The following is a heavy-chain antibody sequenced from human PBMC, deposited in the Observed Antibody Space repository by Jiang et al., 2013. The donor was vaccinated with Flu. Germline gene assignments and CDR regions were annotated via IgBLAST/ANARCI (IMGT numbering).Heavy chain of an antibody. CDR1: GYTFTSYG. V-gene: IGHV1-18*01. D-gene: IGHD2-8*01. Sequence: AEVKKPGASVKVSCKTSGYTFTSYGISWVRQAPGQGLEWMGWISPYDGNTDYGQNLQGRVSMTTDTSTRTAYMELMSLRSDDTAVYYCVRELNGVANPYWGQGTLVTVSS. CDR2: ISPYDGNT. CDR3: VRELNGVANPY. J-gene: IGHJ4*02.